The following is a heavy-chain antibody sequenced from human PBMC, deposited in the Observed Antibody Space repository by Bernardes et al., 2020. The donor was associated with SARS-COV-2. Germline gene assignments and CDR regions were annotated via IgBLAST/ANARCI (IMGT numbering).Heavy chain of an antibody. V-gene: IGHV3-74*01. Sequence: GGSLRLSCVASGFTFSNSWMHWVRQAPGKGLVWVSRMNGGGSTSNYADSVQGRFTISRDNAKNTLYLQMNSLRVEDTALYYCARGTGNSGEWDYWGQGTLVSVSS. CDR3: ARGTGNSGEWDY. CDR1: GFTFSNSW. J-gene: IGHJ4*02. CDR2: MNGGGSTS. D-gene: IGHD7-27*01.